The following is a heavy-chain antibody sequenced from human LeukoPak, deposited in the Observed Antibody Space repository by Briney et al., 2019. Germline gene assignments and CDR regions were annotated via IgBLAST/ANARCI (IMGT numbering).Heavy chain of an antibody. CDR3: ATGADSSRWLSHDH. Sequence: PGGSLRLSCVASGFAFSCLSMSWVRQAPGKGLEWVSDISASADNTHYADSVKGRFIIFRDNSKNTVFLQMNSLTVEDTAVYYCATGADSSRWLSHDHWGQGTLVTVSS. CDR2: ISASADNT. CDR1: GFAFSCLS. J-gene: IGHJ4*02. V-gene: IGHV3-23*01. D-gene: IGHD3-22*01.